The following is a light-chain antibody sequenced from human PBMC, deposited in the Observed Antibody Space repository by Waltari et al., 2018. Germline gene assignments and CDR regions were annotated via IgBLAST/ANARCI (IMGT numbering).Light chain of an antibody. CDR2: LGS. CDR1: QSLLLSNGDNH. V-gene: IGKV2-28*01. Sequence: IVMNFLSISLSVTRGEPASISCRSSQSLLLSNGDNHLDWYLQKPGQSPQLLIYLGSNRVSGVSDRFSGSGSGTDFTLKISRVEADDVGVYYCMQGLQSPLTFGAGTKVEIK. J-gene: IGKJ4*01. CDR3: MQGLQSPLT.